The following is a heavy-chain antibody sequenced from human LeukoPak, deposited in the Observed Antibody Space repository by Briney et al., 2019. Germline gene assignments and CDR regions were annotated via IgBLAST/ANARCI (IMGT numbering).Heavy chain of an antibody. Sequence: PGGSLRLSCAASGFTFSSYAMHWVRQAPGKGLEWVAVISYDGSNKYYADSVKGRFTISRDNSKNTLYLQMNSLRAEDTAVYYCARDKVAAAGMSGVDRDYYYGMDVWGQGTTVTVSS. CDR2: ISYDGSNK. V-gene: IGHV3-30-3*01. J-gene: IGHJ6*02. CDR1: GFTFSSYA. D-gene: IGHD6-13*01. CDR3: ARDKVAAAGMSGVDRDYYYGMDV.